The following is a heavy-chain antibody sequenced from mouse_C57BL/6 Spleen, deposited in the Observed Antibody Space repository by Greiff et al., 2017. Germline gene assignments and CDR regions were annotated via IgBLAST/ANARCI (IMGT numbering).Heavy chain of an antibody. J-gene: IGHJ2*01. D-gene: IGHD1-1*01. CDR3: ARATTVVAKDY. CDR2: ISSGSSTI. V-gene: IGHV5-17*01. Sequence: EVKLMESGGGLVKPGGSLKLSCAASGFTFSDYGMHWVRQAPEKGLEWVAYISSGSSTIYYADTVKGRFTISRDNAKNTRFLQMTSLRSEDTAMYYCARATTVVAKDYWGQGTTLTVSS. CDR1: GFTFSDYG.